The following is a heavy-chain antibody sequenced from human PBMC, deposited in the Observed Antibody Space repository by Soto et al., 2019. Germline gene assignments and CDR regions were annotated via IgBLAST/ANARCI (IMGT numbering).Heavy chain of an antibody. CDR1: GFTFDDYA. V-gene: IGHV3-9*01. CDR3: AKDAYNWSPKAGWFDP. D-gene: IGHD1-20*01. J-gene: IGHJ5*02. Sequence: EVQLVESGGGLVQPGRSLRLSCAASGFTFDDYAMHWVRQAPGKGLEWVSGISWNSGSIGYADSVKGRFTISRDNAKNALYLQMNSLRAEDTALYYCAKDAYNWSPKAGWFDPGGEGTLVTVSS. CDR2: ISWNSGSI.